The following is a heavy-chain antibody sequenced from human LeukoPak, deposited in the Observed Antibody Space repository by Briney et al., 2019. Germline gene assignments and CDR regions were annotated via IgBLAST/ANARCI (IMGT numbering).Heavy chain of an antibody. CDR2: IKSKTDGGTT. Sequence: GGSLRLSCAASGFTFSNAWMSWVRQGPGKGLEWVGRIKSKTDGGTTDYAAPVKGRFTISRDDSKNTLYLQMNSLKTEDTAVYYCTTQRSRITMVRGVIRSDHWGQGTLVTVS. CDR3: TTQRSRITMVRGVIRSDH. CDR1: GFTFSNAW. V-gene: IGHV3-15*01. D-gene: IGHD3-10*01. J-gene: IGHJ4*02.